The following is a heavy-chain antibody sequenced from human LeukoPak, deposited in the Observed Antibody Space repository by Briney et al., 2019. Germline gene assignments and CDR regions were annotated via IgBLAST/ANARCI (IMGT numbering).Heavy chain of an antibody. D-gene: IGHD2-2*01. Sequence: ASVKVSCKASGYTFTGYYMHWVRQAPGQGLEWMGRINPNSGGTNYAQKFQGRVTMTKDTSISTAYMELSRLRSDDTAVYYCARERGYCSSTSCSLLGYWGQGTLVTVSS. CDR3: ARERGYCSSTSCSLLGY. CDR1: GYTFTGYY. J-gene: IGHJ4*02. V-gene: IGHV1-2*06. CDR2: INPNSGGT.